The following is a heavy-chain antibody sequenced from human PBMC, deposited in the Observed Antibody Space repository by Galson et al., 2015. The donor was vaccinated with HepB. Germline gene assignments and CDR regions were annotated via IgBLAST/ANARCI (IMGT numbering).Heavy chain of an antibody. CDR3: ARALHYYDSRRFDP. CDR2: IIPMFGTT. Sequence: SVKVSCKASGGTFSNYAISWVRQAPGQGLEWMGGIIPMFGTTNYAQRFQGRVTIIADVSTSTAYMELSSLRSEDTAVYYCARALHYYDSRRFDPWGQGTLVTVSS. CDR1: GGTFSNYA. J-gene: IGHJ5*02. D-gene: IGHD3-22*01. V-gene: IGHV1-69*13.